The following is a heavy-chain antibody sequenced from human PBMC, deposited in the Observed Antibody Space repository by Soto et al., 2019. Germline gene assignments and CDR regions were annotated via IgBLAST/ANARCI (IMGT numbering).Heavy chain of an antibody. CDR2: INTSGGST. J-gene: IGHJ4*02. D-gene: IGHD2-8*01. Sequence: ASVKVSCKASGYTFTDYYIHWVRQAPGQGLEWMGMINTSGGSTDYAQKYRGRVTMTRDTSTGTDYMELSSLRSENTAVYYCTRPPFPGCINAVCYPFDYWGQGTLVTVSS. V-gene: IGHV1-46*01. CDR3: TRPPFPGCINAVCYPFDY. CDR1: GYTFTDYY.